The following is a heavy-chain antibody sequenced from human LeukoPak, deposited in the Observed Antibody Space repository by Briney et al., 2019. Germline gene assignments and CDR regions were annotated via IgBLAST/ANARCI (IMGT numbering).Heavy chain of an antibody. V-gene: IGHV3-21*01. CDR3: ARADWDTAMIDY. D-gene: IGHD5-18*01. J-gene: IGHJ4*02. CDR1: GFTFSRYS. CDR2: ISIGNTYI. Sequence: GGSLRLSCAASGFTFSRYSMNWGRQATGKGLEWVSSISIGNTYIYYADSVKGRFTISRDNAKNSLYLQMNSLRAEDTAVYYCARADWDTAMIDYWGQGTLVTVSS.